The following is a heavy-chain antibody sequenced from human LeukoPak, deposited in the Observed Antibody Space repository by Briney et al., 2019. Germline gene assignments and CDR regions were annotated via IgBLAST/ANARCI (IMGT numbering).Heavy chain of an antibody. D-gene: IGHD3-22*01. J-gene: IGHJ4*02. CDR1: GFAFSSYS. V-gene: IGHV3-21*01. CDR2: ISSSSSYI. Sequence: GGSLRLSCAASGFAFSSYSMNWVRQAPGKGLGWVSSISSSSSYIYYADSVKGRFTISRDNAKNSLYLQMNSLRAEDTAVYYCARDFLYRGYYAPIDYWGQGTLVTVSS. CDR3: ARDFLYRGYYAPIDY.